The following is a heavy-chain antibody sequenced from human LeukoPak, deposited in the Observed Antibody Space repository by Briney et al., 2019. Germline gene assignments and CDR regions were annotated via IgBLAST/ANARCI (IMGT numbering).Heavy chain of an antibody. CDR1: GGSISSYY. Sequence: SETLSLSCTVSGGSISSYYWSWIRKPPGKGLELIRYIYFSGSTNYYSPLKSRVTISVDTSKNQFSLKLSSVTAADTAMYYCARENVEMATNPRAFDIWGQGTMVTVSS. CDR2: IYFSGST. CDR3: ARENVEMATNPRAFDI. D-gene: IGHD5-24*01. J-gene: IGHJ3*02. V-gene: IGHV4-59*01.